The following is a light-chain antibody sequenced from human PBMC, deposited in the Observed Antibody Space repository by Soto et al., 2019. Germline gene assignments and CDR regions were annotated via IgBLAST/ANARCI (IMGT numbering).Light chain of an antibody. V-gene: IGKV3-20*01. J-gene: IGKJ1*01. Sequence: EIVLTQSPGTLSLSPGERATLSCRASQSVSSSYLAWYQQKPGQAPRLLIYGASSRATGIPDRSSGSGSGTDLTLTISRLEPEDFSVYYCQQYDSSPVAFGQGTKVEIK. CDR2: GAS. CDR1: QSVSSSY. CDR3: QQYDSSPVA.